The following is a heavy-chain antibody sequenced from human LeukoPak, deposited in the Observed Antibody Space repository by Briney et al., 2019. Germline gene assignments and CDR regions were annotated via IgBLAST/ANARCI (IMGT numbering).Heavy chain of an antibody. D-gene: IGHD2-21*02. CDR3: SLLDTANLGGGFYPD. CDR1: GFTFSRFR. Sequence: PGGSLRLSCAASGFTFSRFRRHWVRQAPGKGLVWVSRISTDGSRTAYADSVKGRFTISRDNAKNTLYLQMNSLTADDTAVYFCSLLDTANLGGGFYPDSGQGTLVTVSS. CDR2: ISTDGSRT. J-gene: IGHJ4*02. V-gene: IGHV3-74*01.